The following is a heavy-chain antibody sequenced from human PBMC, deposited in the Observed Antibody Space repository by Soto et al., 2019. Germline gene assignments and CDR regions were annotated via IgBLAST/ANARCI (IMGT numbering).Heavy chain of an antibody. CDR3: MLGSGWKDFDY. J-gene: IGHJ4*02. D-gene: IGHD3-22*01. CDR1: GGSFSGYY. V-gene: IGHV4-34*01. Sequence: SETLSLTCAVYGGSFSGYYWSWIRQPPGKGLEWIGEINHSGSTNYNPSLKIRVTISVDTSKNQFSLKLSSVTAADTAVYYCMLGSGWKDFDYWGQGTLVTSPQ. CDR2: INHSGST.